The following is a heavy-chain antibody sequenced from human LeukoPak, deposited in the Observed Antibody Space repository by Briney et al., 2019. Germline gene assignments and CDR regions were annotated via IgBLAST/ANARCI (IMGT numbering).Heavy chain of an antibody. CDR3: ARVASRAAAGPNWFDP. Sequence: GGSLRLSCAASGFTFSNYAMSWVRQAPGKGPEWVSTISGSTENTYYADSVKGRFTISRDNSKNTLYLQMNSLRAEDTAVYYCARVASRAAAGPNWFDPWGQGTLVTVSS. V-gene: IGHV3-23*01. CDR2: ISGSTENT. D-gene: IGHD6-13*01. CDR1: GFTFSNYA. J-gene: IGHJ5*02.